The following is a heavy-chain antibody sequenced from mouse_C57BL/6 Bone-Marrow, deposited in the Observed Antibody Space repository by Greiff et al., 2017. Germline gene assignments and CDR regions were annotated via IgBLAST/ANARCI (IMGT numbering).Heavy chain of an antibody. J-gene: IGHJ2*01. Sequence: QVQLQQSGAELARPGASVKLSCKASGYTFTSYGISWVKQRTGQGLEWIGEIYPRSGNTYYNEKFKGKATLTADKSSSTAYMALRSLTSEDSAVYFCARERTMVTTGCHYFDYWGQGTTLTVSS. CDR1: GYTFTSYG. D-gene: IGHD2-2*01. V-gene: IGHV1-81*01. CDR2: IYPRSGNT. CDR3: ARERTMVTTGCHYFDY.